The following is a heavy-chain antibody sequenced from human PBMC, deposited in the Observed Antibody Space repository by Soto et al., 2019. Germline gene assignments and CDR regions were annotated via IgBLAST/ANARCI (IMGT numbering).Heavy chain of an antibody. D-gene: IGHD1-7*01. Sequence: PSQTLSLTCVISGDSVSSNSAAWNWIRQSPSRGLEWLGRTYYRSKWYNDYAVSVKSRITINPDTSKNQFSLQLNSVTPEDTAVYYCARDRGNGRNYERNYYYYRMDVWGQGTTVTVSS. J-gene: IGHJ6*02. CDR2: TYYRSKWYN. CDR1: GDSVSSNSAA. CDR3: ARDRGNGRNYERNYYYYRMDV. V-gene: IGHV6-1*01.